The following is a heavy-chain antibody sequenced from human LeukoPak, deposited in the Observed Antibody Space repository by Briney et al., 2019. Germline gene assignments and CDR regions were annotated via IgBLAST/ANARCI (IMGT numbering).Heavy chain of an antibody. V-gene: IGHV3-21*01. Sequence: PGGSLRLSCAASGFTFSSYSMNWVRQAPGKGLEWVASISSSSSYIYYADSVKGRFTISRDNAKNSLYLQMNSLRADDTAVYYCARLNAGRGYDILTGYYSAKYYMDVWGKGTTVTFSS. D-gene: IGHD3-9*01. CDR3: ARLNAGRGYDILTGYYSAKYYMDV. J-gene: IGHJ6*03. CDR1: GFTFSSYS. CDR2: ISSSSSYI.